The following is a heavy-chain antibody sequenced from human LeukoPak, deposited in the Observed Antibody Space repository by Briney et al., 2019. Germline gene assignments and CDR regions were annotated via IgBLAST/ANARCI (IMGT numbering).Heavy chain of an antibody. CDR3: ARGGDFLTGYYQLDY. Sequence: PSETLSLTCGVYGGSFSDYFWTWIRQPPRKGLEWIGEINQSGGTNYNPSLKSRVTISIDTSKNQFSLKLSSVTAADTAVYYCARGGDFLTGYYQLDYWGQGTLVTVSS. D-gene: IGHD3-9*01. V-gene: IGHV4-34*01. J-gene: IGHJ4*02. CDR1: GGSFSDYF. CDR2: INQSGGT.